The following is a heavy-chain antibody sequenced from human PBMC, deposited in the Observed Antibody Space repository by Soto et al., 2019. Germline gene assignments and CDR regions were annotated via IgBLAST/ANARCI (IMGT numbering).Heavy chain of an antibody. J-gene: IGHJ6*02. V-gene: IGHV1-18*04. CDR2: ISAYIGNT. D-gene: IGHD3-3*01. CDR1: GYTFTGYY. Sequence: ASVKVSCKASGYTFTGYYMHCVRQAPGQVLLWMGWISAYIGNTNYAQKLQGRVTMTTDTSTSTAYMELRSLRSDDTAVYYCARDHDFWSGYLNYYYGMDVWGQGTTVTVSS. CDR3: ARDHDFWSGYLNYYYGMDV.